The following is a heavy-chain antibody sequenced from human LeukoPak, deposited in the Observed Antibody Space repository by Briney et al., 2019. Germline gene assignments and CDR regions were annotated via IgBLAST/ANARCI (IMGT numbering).Heavy chain of an antibody. CDR2: ISVSGTTM. CDR1: GFTFSDYY. Sequence: GVSLRLSCATSGFTFSDYYMSWIRQAPGKGLEWVSYISVSGTTMYYADSVKGRFTLSRDNAKNSLYLQMNSLRAEDTAVYYCARASGYGTFDYWGQGTLVTVSS. CDR3: ARASGYGTFDY. D-gene: IGHD5-12*01. J-gene: IGHJ4*02. V-gene: IGHV3-11*01.